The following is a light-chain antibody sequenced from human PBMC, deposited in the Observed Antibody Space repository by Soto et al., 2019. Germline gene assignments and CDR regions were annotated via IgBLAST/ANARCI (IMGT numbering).Light chain of an antibody. CDR3: QQYHSVPYS. CDR2: RAS. Sequence: DIQMTQSPSTLSASAGDRVTITCRASRSINEWLAWYQQKPGKAPNVLIYRASTLQNGGPSRFSGRRSETEFTLPITGLQPDDFATYYCQQYHSVPYSFGQGTKLEIK. J-gene: IGKJ2*03. V-gene: IGKV1-5*03. CDR1: RSINEW.